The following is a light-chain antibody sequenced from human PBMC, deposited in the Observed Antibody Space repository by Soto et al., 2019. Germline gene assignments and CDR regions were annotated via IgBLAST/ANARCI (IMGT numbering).Light chain of an antibody. CDR3: QQYDNWPSVT. CDR2: GAS. V-gene: IGKV3-15*01. CDR1: QSVGRS. J-gene: IGKJ4*01. Sequence: EIVLTQSPATLSVSPGERATLSCRASQSVGRSLAWYQQRPGQAPRLLIYGASARATGIPATFSGSGSGTGFTLTISSLQSEDFATYYCQQYDNWPSVTFGGGTKVDIK.